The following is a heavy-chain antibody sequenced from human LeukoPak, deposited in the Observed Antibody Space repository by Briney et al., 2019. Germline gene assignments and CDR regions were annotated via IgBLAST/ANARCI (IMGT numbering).Heavy chain of an antibody. J-gene: IGHJ5*02. Sequence: ASVKVSCKASGYNFNDFGVNWVRQAPGQGLEWMGWISALTGDTNYAQKFQGRVTMTTDTSTDTAYIEMRSLRSDDTAVYYCARESTARALYPWGQETLVTVSS. CDR2: ISALTGDT. V-gene: IGHV1-18*01. CDR3: ARESTARALYP. D-gene: IGHD2-21*02. CDR1: GYNFNDFG.